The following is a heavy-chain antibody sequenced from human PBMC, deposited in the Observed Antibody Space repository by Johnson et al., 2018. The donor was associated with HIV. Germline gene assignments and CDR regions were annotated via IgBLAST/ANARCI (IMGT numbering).Heavy chain of an antibody. CDR2: ISWYGGNT. D-gene: IGHD5-24*01. V-gene: IGHV3-43D*03. CDR1: GFKFHEYA. J-gene: IGHJ3*02. Sequence: VQLLESGGVVVQPGGSLRLSCAASGFKFHEYAMHWVRQAPGKGLEWVSLISWYGGNTNYADSVKGRFTISRDNNKNSLYLQMNSLRVEDTALYYCTKDIGGDGKLDAFDIWGQGTMVTVSS. CDR3: TKDIGGDGKLDAFDI.